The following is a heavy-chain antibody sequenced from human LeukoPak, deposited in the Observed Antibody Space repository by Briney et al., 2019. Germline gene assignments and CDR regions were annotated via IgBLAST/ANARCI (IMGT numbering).Heavy chain of an antibody. D-gene: IGHD3-10*01. CDR2: ISYDGSNK. CDR3: ARDPYYYGSGSYYSRPGRGSYFDY. J-gene: IGHJ4*02. V-gene: IGHV3-30-3*01. CDR1: GFTFSSYA. Sequence: GGSLRLSCAASGFTFSSYAMHWVRQAPGKGLEWVAVISYDGSNKYYADSVKGRFTISRDSSKNTLYLQMNSLRAEDTAVYYCARDPYYYGSGSYYSRPGRGSYFDYWGQGTLVTVSS.